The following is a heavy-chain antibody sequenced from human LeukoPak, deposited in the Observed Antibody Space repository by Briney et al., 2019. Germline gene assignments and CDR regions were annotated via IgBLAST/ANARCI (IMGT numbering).Heavy chain of an antibody. J-gene: IGHJ3*02. CDR1: GDSINSLDL. V-gene: IGHV4-4*02. Sequence: SETLSLTCTVSGDSINSLDLWSWVRQPPGKGLEWIGEIYHSGSTNYNPSLKSRVTISVDKSKNQFSLKLSSVTAADTAVYYCASLYSSGPLAAFDIWGQGTMVTVSS. CDR3: ASLYSSGPLAAFDI. CDR2: IYHSGST. D-gene: IGHD6-19*01.